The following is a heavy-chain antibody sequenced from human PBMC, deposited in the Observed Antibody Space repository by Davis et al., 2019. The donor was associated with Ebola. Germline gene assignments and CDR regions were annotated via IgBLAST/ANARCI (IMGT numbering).Heavy chain of an antibody. CDR2: IDWDDGK. D-gene: IGHD3-16*01. CDR3: AGWGQSLDY. Sequence: SGPTLAKPTQTFTLTCTFSGFSLITHGMRVTWIRQPPGKALEWLARIDWDDGKVYSASLKTRLSISKDTSKNQVVLTMTNMDPVDTATYYCAGWGQSLDYWGQGTLVTVSS. V-gene: IGHV2-70*04. J-gene: IGHJ4*02. CDR1: GFSLITHGMR.